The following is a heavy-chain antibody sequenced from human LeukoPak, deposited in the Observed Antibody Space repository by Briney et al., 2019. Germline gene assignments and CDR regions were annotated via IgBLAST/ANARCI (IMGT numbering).Heavy chain of an antibody. Sequence: GESLKISCKGSGYSFTSYWIGWVRQMPGKGLEWMGIIYPGDSDTRYSPSFQGQVTISADKSISTAYLQWCSLKASDTAMYYCARAVVAATTYFDYWGQGTLVTVSS. CDR2: IYPGDSDT. J-gene: IGHJ4*02. V-gene: IGHV5-51*01. CDR3: ARAVVAATTYFDY. CDR1: GYSFTSYW. D-gene: IGHD2-15*01.